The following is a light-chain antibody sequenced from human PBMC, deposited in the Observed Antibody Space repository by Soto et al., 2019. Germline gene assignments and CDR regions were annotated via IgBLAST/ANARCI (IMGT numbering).Light chain of an antibody. J-gene: IGKJ1*01. CDR3: QKCDSAPWT. Sequence: DLQMTQSPSSLSASVGERVTITCRASQGISKYLAWYQQKPGEVPKLLIYAASSLQSGVPSRFSGSGSGTDFTLTISSLQPDDVATYYCQKCDSAPWTFGQGTKVDIK. V-gene: IGKV1-27*01. CDR1: QGISKY. CDR2: AAS.